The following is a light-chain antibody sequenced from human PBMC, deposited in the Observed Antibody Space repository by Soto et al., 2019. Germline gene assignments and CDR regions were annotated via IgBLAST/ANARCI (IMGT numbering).Light chain of an antibody. J-gene: IGLJ2*01. CDR2: DDN. V-gene: IGLV3-21*02. CDR1: NIGSQS. CDR3: QVWDSGTDYAV. Sequence: SYELTQPPSVSVAPGQSARITCGGNNIGSQSVHWYQQKPGQAPVLVVYDDNDRPSGIPERFSGSKSGNTATLSITRVGAGDEADYYCQVWDSGTDYAVFGGGTKLTVL.